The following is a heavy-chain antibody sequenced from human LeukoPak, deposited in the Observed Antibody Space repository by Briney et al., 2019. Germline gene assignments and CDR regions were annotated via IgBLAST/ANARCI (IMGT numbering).Heavy chain of an antibody. Sequence: SETLSLTCTVSGGSISSYYWSWIRQPPGKGLEWIGYIYYSGSTNYNPSLKSRVTISVDTSKNQFSLKLSSVTAADTAVYYCARDIRAYGMDVWGQGTTVTVSS. CDR2: IYYSGST. V-gene: IGHV4-59*01. J-gene: IGHJ6*02. D-gene: IGHD1-14*01. CDR3: ARDIRAYGMDV. CDR1: GGSISSYY.